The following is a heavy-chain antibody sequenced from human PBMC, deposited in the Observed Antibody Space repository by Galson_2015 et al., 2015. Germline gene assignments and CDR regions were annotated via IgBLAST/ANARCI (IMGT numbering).Heavy chain of an antibody. CDR3: VRWGAGDHGWLDP. D-gene: IGHD2-21*01. Sequence: QSGAEVKKPGASVKVSCKASGYTLSNYGINWVRQAPGRGLEWMGWISAYNGNTKYAQRLQGRVTMTTDTSTGTAYMDLRSLTLDATAVYYCVRWGAGDHGWLDPWGQGTLVTVSS. CDR1: GYTLSNYG. V-gene: IGHV1-18*01. CDR2: ISAYNGNT. J-gene: IGHJ5*02.